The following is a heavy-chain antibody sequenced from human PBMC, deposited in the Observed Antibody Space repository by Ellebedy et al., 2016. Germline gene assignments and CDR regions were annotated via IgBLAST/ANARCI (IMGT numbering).Heavy chain of an antibody. D-gene: IGHD3-9*01. J-gene: IGHJ4*02. V-gene: IGHV4-34*01. Sequence: SETLSLXXAVYGGSFSGYYWSWIRQPPGKGLEWIGEINHSGSTNYNPSLKSRVTISVDTSKNQFSLKLSSVTAADTAVYYCARGYDIGSGKYYFDYWGQGTLVTVSS. CDR1: GGSFSGYY. CDR2: INHSGST. CDR3: ARGYDIGSGKYYFDY.